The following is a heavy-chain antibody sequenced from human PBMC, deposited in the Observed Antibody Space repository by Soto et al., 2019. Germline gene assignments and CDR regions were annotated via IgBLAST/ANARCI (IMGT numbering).Heavy chain of an antibody. CDR2: IYYSGST. Sequence: PSETLSIASTVSGGSISSSSYYWGWIRQPPGKGLEWIGSIYYSGSTYYNPSLKSRVTISVDTSKNQFSLKLSSVTAADTAVYYCARHGLLVAGLNWFDPWGQGTLVT. D-gene: IGHD6-19*01. J-gene: IGHJ5*02. CDR1: GGSISSSSYY. CDR3: ARHGLLVAGLNWFDP. V-gene: IGHV4-39*01.